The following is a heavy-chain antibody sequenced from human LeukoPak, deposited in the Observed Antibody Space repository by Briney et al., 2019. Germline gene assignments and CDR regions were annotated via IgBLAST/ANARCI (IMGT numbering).Heavy chain of an antibody. Sequence: ASVKVSCKASGYIFTDYYMHWVRQAPGQGLEWMGWINPSSGGTNYAQKFQGRVTMTRDTSISTAYMELSRLRSDDTAVYYCARAEVGGYYYDSSGFWGQGTLVTVSS. CDR1: GYIFTDYY. CDR3: ARAEVGGYYYDSSGF. J-gene: IGHJ4*02. D-gene: IGHD3-22*01. V-gene: IGHV1-2*02. CDR2: INPSSGGT.